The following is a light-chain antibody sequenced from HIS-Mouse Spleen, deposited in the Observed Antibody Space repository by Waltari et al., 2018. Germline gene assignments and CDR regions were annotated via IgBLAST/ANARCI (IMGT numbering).Light chain of an antibody. V-gene: IGLV3-21*03. Sequence: SYVLTQPPSVSVAPGKTARITCGGNNIGSKSVHWYQQKPGQAPGPVVVEDSDRPSRIPGRGSGSNSGNTATLTISRVEAGDEADYYCQVWDSSSDHVVFGGGTKLTVL. CDR3: QVWDSSSDHVV. CDR1: NIGSKS. CDR2: EDS. J-gene: IGLJ2*01.